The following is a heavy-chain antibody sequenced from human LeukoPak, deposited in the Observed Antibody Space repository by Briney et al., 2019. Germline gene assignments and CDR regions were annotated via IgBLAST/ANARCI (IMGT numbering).Heavy chain of an antibody. CDR3: SRPDDYADY. CDR2: INPKSGVT. CDR1: GYTFTGYY. V-gene: IGHV1-2*02. J-gene: IGHJ4*02. D-gene: IGHD4-17*01. Sequence: AAVKVSCKASGYTFTGYYVHWVQQAPGQGLEWMGWINPKSGVTNYAQRFQGRVTLTRDTSITTAYMELSSLTSDDTAVYYCSRPDDYADYWGQGTLVTVSS.